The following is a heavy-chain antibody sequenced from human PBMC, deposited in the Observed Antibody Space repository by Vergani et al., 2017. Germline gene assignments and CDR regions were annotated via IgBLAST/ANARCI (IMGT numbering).Heavy chain of an antibody. Sequence: QVQLVESGGGVVQPGRSLRLSCAASGFTFSSYGIHWVRQAPGKGLEWVAVIWYDGSNKFYADSVKGRFTISRDNSNTLYLQMNSLRAEDTSVYYCATAQAGFGTLDYWGQGTLVTVSS. J-gene: IGHJ4*02. CDR3: ATAQAGFGTLDY. CDR2: IWYDGSNK. D-gene: IGHD3-10*01. CDR1: GFTFSSYG. V-gene: IGHV3-33*01.